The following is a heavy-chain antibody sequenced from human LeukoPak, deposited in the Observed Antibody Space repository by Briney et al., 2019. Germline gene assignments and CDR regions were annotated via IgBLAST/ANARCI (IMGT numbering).Heavy chain of an antibody. CDR1: GDSISSYY. D-gene: IGHD2-2*01. V-gene: IGHV4-59*12. CDR3: ARLKCSSTSCFYYYYMDV. Sequence: PSETLSLTCTVSGDSISSYYWSWIRQPPGKGLEWIGHIDYSGSTNYKPSLKSRVTISVDTSKNQFSLKLNSVTAADTAVYYCARLKCSSTSCFYYYYMDVWGKGTTVTISS. J-gene: IGHJ6*03. CDR2: IDYSGST.